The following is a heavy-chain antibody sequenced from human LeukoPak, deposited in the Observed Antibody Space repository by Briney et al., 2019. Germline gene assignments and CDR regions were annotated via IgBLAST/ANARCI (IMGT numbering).Heavy chain of an antibody. CDR1: GFTFSSYA. Sequence: GGSLRLSCAASGFTFSSYAMSWVRQAPGKGLEWVSAISGSGGSTYYADSVKGRFTISRDNSKNTLYLQMNSLRAEDTAAYYCACTYGGLNYFKFWGQGTLVTVSS. D-gene: IGHD4-23*01. J-gene: IGHJ4*02. CDR3: ACTYGGLNYFKF. CDR2: ISGSGGST. V-gene: IGHV3-23*01.